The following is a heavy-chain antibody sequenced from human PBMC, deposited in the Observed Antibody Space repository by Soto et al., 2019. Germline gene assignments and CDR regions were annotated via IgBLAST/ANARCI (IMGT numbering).Heavy chain of an antibody. J-gene: IGHJ6*01. D-gene: IGHD5-12*01. V-gene: IGHV3-30*03. CDR3: ARCSMASGIYGMDV. CDR1: GFTFRNYG. Sequence: RESLRLSCSASGFTFRNYGMHWVRHAPDKGLEWVAVISHDGSDKYYADSMKRRVIISRDNSKNTLYLQLNSLKAEDTAVYYCARCSMASGIYGMDVWGQGTTVNVSS. CDR2: ISHDGSDK.